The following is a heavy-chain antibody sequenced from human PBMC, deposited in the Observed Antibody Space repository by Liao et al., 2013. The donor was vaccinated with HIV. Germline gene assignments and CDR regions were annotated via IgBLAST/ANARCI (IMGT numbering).Heavy chain of an antibody. J-gene: IGHJ4*02. CDR3: ARWRLTEYYFDY. CDR2: IYTSGST. D-gene: IGHD2-21*02. CDR1: GGSISSGSYY. Sequence: QVQLMESGPGLVKPSQTLSLTCTVSGGSISSGSYYWSWIRQPAGKGLEWIGRIYTSGSTNYNPSLKSRVTFSVDTSKSQFSLKLSSVTAADTAVYYCARWRLTEYYFDYWGQGTLVTVSS. V-gene: IGHV4-61*02.